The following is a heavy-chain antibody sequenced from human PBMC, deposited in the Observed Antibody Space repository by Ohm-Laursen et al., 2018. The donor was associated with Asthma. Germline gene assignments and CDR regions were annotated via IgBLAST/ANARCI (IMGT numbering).Heavy chain of an antibody. J-gene: IGHJ5*02. D-gene: IGHD2-8*02. CDR1: GYTFTSYG. Sequence: SVKVSCKASGYTFTSYGIAWVRQAPGQGLEWMGWISVYNGNTNYAQNLQGRVTLTTDTPTTTAYMELRSLRNDDTAVYYCARALYCTGGVCHTRDWFDPWGQGTLVTVSS. CDR2: ISVYNGNT. CDR3: ARALYCTGGVCHTRDWFDP. V-gene: IGHV1-18*01.